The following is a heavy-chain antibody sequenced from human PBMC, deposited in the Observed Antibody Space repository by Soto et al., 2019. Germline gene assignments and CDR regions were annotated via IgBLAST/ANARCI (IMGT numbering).Heavy chain of an antibody. Sequence: QVQLVESGGGVVQPGRSLRLSCAASGFTFSSYGMHWVRQAPGKGLEWVAVRWYDGSIKYYADSVEGRFTISRDNYKQSLYLQMNSRRAEDTAVYYCARAHPYDDGSGSDFGYWGQGTPVTVGS. D-gene: IGHD3-10*01. V-gene: IGHV3-33*01. J-gene: IGHJ4*02. CDR1: GFTFSSYG. CDR2: RWYDGSIK. CDR3: ARAHPYDDGSGSDFGY.